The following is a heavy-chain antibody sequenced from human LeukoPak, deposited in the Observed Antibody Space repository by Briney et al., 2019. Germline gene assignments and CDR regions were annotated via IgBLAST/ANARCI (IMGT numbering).Heavy chain of an antibody. D-gene: IGHD2-21*02. CDR2: LSGNGRST. V-gene: IGHV3-23*01. Sequence: PGGSLRLSCAASGFTFSTYVMSWVRQAPGKGLEWVSALSGNGRSTHYADSVKGRFTISRDNSKNTLYLQMNSLRAEDTAVYYCARDRLTYCGGDCGLDYWGQGTLVTVSS. J-gene: IGHJ4*02. CDR1: GFTFSTYV. CDR3: ARDRLTYCGGDCGLDY.